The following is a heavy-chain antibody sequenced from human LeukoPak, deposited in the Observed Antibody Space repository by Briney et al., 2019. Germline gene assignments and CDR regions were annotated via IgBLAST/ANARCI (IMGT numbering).Heavy chain of an antibody. CDR1: GYTFTDYY. V-gene: IGHV1-2*02. Sequence: ASVKVSCKASGYTFTDYYMHWVRQAPGQGLEWMGWITPNSGATDYTQTFQGRVTMTRDTSTSTAYMELSRLRSDDTAVYYCAKEGRIIAVAGHLDYWGQGTLVTVSS. CDR2: ITPNSGAT. J-gene: IGHJ4*02. D-gene: IGHD6-19*01. CDR3: AKEGRIIAVAGHLDY.